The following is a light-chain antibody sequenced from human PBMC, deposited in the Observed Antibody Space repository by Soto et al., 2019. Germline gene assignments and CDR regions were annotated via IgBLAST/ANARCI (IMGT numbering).Light chain of an antibody. CDR2: AAS. CDR1: QSISTY. V-gene: IGKV1-39*01. J-gene: IGKJ1*01. Sequence: DIQMTQSQSSLSASVGDRVIISCRASQSISTYLNWYQHKAGEAPKLLIYAASSLRGGVPSRFNGSGSGTDFTLAISSLQPEDSATYYSQQSFSSPRTFGQGTKVE. CDR3: QQSFSSPRT.